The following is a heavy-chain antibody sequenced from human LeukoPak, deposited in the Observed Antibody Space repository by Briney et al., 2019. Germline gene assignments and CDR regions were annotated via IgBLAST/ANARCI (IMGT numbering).Heavy chain of an antibody. Sequence: PSETLSLTCTVSGGSISSYYWSWIRQPPGKGLEWIGYIYYSGSTNYNPSLKSRVTISVDTSKNQFSLKLSSVTAADTAVYYCARHEVAVAGYYFDYWGQGTLVTVSS. CDR1: GGSISSYY. D-gene: IGHD6-19*01. J-gene: IGHJ4*02. CDR2: IYYSGST. V-gene: IGHV4-59*08. CDR3: ARHEVAVAGYYFDY.